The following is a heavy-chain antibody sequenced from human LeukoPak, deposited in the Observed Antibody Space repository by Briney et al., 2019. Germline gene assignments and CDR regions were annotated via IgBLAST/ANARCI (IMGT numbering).Heavy chain of an antibody. CDR1: GGSISSYY. D-gene: IGHD3-3*01. CDR3: ARVGYDFWSGYLSFDY. V-gene: IGHV4-59*01. J-gene: IGHJ4*02. Sequence: QPSETLSLTCTVSGGSISSYYWSWIRQPPGKGLEWIGYIYYSGSTNYNPSLKSRVTISVDTSKNQFSLKLSSVTAADTAVYYCARVGYDFWSGYLSFDYWGQGTLVTVSS. CDR2: IYYSGST.